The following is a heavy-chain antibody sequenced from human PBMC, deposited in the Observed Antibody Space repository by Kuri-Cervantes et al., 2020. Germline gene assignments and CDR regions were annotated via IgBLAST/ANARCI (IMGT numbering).Heavy chain of an antibody. V-gene: IGHV3-53*01. CDR1: GLTVSNTY. CDR2: IYSDGST. Sequence: GESLKISCAVSGLTVSNTYMSWVRQAPGKGLEWVSAIYSDGSTHYADSVKGRFTISRDNAKNSLYLQMNSLRAEDTAVYYCARVGINDYGDGGYFDLWGRGTLVTVSS. J-gene: IGHJ2*01. CDR3: ARVGINDYGDGGYFDL. D-gene: IGHD4-17*01.